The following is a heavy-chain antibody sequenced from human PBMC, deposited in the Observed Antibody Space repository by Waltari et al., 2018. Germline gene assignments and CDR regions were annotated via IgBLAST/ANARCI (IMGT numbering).Heavy chain of an antibody. CDR1: GFTFSSYS. Sequence: EVQLVESGGGLVKPGGSLRLSCAASGFTFSSYSMNWVRQAPGKGLEWVSSISSSSSYIYYADSVKGRLTISRDNAKNALYLQMNSLRAEDTAVYYCARDASNPILYYGMDVWGQGTTVTVSS. CDR2: ISSSSSYI. D-gene: IGHD4-4*01. V-gene: IGHV3-21*01. J-gene: IGHJ6*02. CDR3: ARDASNPILYYGMDV.